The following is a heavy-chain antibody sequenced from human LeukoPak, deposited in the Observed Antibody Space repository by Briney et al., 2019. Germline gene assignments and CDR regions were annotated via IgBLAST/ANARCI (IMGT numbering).Heavy chain of an antibody. CDR2: ISISSSTI. CDR3: ARGVWDTAMVIDY. V-gene: IGHV3-48*04. J-gene: IGHJ4*02. CDR1: GFTFSSYS. D-gene: IGHD5-18*01. Sequence: GGSLRLSCAASGFTFSSYSMNWVRQAPGKGLEWVSYISISSSTIYYADSVKGRFTISRDNAKNSLYLQMNSLRAEDTAVYYCARGVWDTAMVIDYWGQGTLVTVSS.